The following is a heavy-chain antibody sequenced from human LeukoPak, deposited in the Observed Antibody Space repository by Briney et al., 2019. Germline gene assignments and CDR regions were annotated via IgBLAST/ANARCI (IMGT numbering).Heavy chain of an antibody. CDR1: GGSISSYY. J-gene: IGHJ6*04. D-gene: IGHD2-2*01. V-gene: IGHV4-59*01. CDR3: ARDRVPEDIVVVPAAMRPSDYYYYYGMDV. Sequence: AETLSLTCTVSGGSISSYYWSWIRKPPGKGLEWIGYIYYSGSTNYNPSLKSRVTISVDTSKNQFSLKLSSVTAADTAVYYCARDRVPEDIVVVPAAMRPSDYYYYYGMDVWGKGTTVTVSS. CDR2: IYYSGST.